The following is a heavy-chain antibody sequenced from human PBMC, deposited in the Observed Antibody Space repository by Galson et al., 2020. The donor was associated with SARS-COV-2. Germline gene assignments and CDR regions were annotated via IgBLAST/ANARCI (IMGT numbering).Heavy chain of an antibody. D-gene: IGHD1-26*01. Sequence: SETLSLTCTVSGGSISSSSYYWGWIRQPPGKGLEWIGSIYYSRSTYHNTSLKSRVPISVATSKNQFSLTLSSVTAADTAVYYCARDPLWELLSHYYGMDVWGQGTTVTVSS. CDR3: ARDPLWELLSHYYGMDV. J-gene: IGHJ6*02. CDR1: GGSISSSSYY. CDR2: IYYSRST. V-gene: IGHV4-39*07.